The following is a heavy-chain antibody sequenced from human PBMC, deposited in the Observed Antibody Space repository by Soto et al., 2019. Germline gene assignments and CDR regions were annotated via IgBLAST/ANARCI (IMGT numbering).Heavy chain of an antibody. Sequence: ASVKVSCKASGYTFTGYYMHWVRQAPGQGLEWMGWINPNSGGTNYAQKFQGWVTMTRDTSISTAYMELSRLRSDDTAVYYCARDYYDSSGYYRDYYGMDVWGQGTTVTVSS. CDR3: ARDYYDSSGYYRDYYGMDV. J-gene: IGHJ6*02. CDR1: GYTFTGYY. V-gene: IGHV1-2*04. CDR2: INPNSGGT. D-gene: IGHD3-22*01.